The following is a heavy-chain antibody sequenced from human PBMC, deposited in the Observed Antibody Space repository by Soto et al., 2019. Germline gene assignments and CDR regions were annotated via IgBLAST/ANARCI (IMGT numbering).Heavy chain of an antibody. CDR3: ARHAPYYYDSSGYYSPLDY. Sequence: GLVKPSETLSLTCTVSGGSISSSSYYWGWIRQPPGKGLEWIGSIYYSGSTYYNPSLKSRVTISVDTSKNQFSLKLSSVTAADTAVYYCARHAPYYYDSSGYYSPLDYWGQGTLVTVSS. D-gene: IGHD3-22*01. CDR2: IYYSGST. V-gene: IGHV4-39*01. CDR1: GGSISSSSYY. J-gene: IGHJ4*02.